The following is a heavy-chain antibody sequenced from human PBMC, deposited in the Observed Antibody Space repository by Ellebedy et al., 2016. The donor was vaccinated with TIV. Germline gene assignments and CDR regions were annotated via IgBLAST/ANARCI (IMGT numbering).Heavy chain of an antibody. J-gene: IGHJ5*02. Sequence: SLKISCAASGFAFDDYAMHWVRQAPGKGLEWVSAISWNSGDIVFADSVKGRFTISRDNAKNSLYLQMNSLRAEDTAVYYCAGIADVRFDPWGQGTLVSVSS. CDR2: ISWNSGDI. D-gene: IGHD3-10*02. V-gene: IGHV3-9*01. CDR3: AGIADVRFDP. CDR1: GFAFDDYA.